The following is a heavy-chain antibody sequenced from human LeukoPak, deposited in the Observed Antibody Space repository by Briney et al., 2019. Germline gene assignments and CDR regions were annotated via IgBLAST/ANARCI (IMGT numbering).Heavy chain of an antibody. CDR1: GGSISSYY. J-gene: IGHJ5*02. V-gene: IGHV4-39*07. CDR3: ARIVVPAAIRWFDP. CDR2: IYYSGST. D-gene: IGHD2-2*01. Sequence: SETLSLTCTVSGGSISSYYWGWIRQPPGKGLEWIGSIYYSGSTYYNPSLKSRVTISVDTSKNQFSLKLSSVTAADTAVYYCARIVVPAAIRWFDPWGQGTLVTVSS.